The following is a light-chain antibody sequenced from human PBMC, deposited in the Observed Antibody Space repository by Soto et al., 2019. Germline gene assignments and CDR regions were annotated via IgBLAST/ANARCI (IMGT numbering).Light chain of an antibody. CDR3: QQSYSTPPYT. CDR1: QSISSY. Sequence: DIQMTQSPPSLSASVGDRVTITCRASQSISSYLNWYQQKPGKAPKLLIYAASSLQSGVPSRFSGSRSGTDFTLTISSLQPEDFATYYCQQSYSTPPYTFGQGTKLEIK. J-gene: IGKJ2*01. V-gene: IGKV1-39*01. CDR2: AAS.